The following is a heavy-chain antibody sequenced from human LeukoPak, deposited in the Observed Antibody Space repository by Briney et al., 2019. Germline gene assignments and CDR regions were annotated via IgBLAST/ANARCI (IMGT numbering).Heavy chain of an antibody. V-gene: IGHV4-59*01. J-gene: IGHJ4*02. Sequence: SETLSLTCTVSGGSISPYYWSWIRQPPGKGLEWIGYIYYNGGTNYNPSLKSRVTISVDTSKNQFSLKLSSLTAADTAVYYCARDGELGHWGQGTLVTVSS. CDR3: ARDGELGH. D-gene: IGHD3-10*01. CDR2: IYYNGGT. CDR1: GGSISPYY.